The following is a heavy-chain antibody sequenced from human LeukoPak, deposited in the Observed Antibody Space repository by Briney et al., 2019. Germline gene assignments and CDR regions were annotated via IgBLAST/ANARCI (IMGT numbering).Heavy chain of an antibody. Sequence: SQTLSLTCTISGDSVSSINGAWNWIRQSPSRGLQWLGRTYYRSKWYNDYAVSVQGRVTINPDTSRNQFSLQLKSVTPDDTAGYYCARDVGTSGWHTFDNWGQGTLVTVSS. CDR1: GDSVSSINGA. D-gene: IGHD6-19*01. J-gene: IGHJ4*02. V-gene: IGHV6-1*01. CDR2: TYYRSKWYN. CDR3: ARDVGTSGWHTFDN.